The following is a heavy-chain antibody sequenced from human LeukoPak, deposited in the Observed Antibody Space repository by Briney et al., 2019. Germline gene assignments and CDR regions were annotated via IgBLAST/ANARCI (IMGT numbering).Heavy chain of an antibody. D-gene: IGHD2-2*02. Sequence: GGSLRLSCAASGFTFSSYAMSWVRQAPGKGLEWVSSITGGGEITFYADSVRGRFTISRDNSKSTLSLQMNSLRAEDTSIYYCAMTVTGTYTLWGQGTLVIVSS. V-gene: IGHV3-23*01. J-gene: IGHJ4*02. CDR1: GFTFSSYA. CDR3: AMTVTGTYTL. CDR2: ITGGGEIT.